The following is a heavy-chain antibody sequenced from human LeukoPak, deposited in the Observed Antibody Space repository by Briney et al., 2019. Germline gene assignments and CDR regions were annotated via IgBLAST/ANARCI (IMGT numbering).Heavy chain of an antibody. J-gene: IGHJ4*02. CDR3: ARDLGSNYVYFDY. CDR2: IYPSGIT. Sequence: SETLSLTCTVSGGSISGYYWSWIRQPAGKGLEYIGRIYPSGITNYNPSLKSRVTMSVDSSKNQFSLKLSSVTAAGTAVYYCARDLGSNYVYFDYWGQGSLVTVSS. CDR1: GGSISGYY. V-gene: IGHV4-4*07. D-gene: IGHD1-26*01.